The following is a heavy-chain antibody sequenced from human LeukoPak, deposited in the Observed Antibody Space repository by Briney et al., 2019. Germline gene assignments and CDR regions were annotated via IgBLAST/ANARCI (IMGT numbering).Heavy chain of an antibody. J-gene: IGHJ4*02. Sequence: GGSLRLSCAASGFTFDDYAMHWVRQAPGKGLEWVSLISGDGGSTYYADSVKGRFTVSRDNSKNSLYLQMNSLRTEDTALYYCAKVYCSSTSCYMGEGYFDYWGQGTLVTVSS. D-gene: IGHD2-2*02. CDR2: ISGDGGST. CDR3: AKVYCSSTSCYMGEGYFDY. CDR1: GFTFDDYA. V-gene: IGHV3-43*02.